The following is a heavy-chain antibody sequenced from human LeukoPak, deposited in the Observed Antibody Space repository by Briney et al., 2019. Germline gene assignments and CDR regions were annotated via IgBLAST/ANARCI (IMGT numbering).Heavy chain of an antibody. V-gene: IGHV1-69*06. Sequence: SVKVSCKASGGTFSSYAISWVRQAPGQGLEWMGGIIPIFGTVNYAQKFQGRVTITADKSTSTAYMELSSLRSEDTAVYFCARSLFRFLEWSYRPYYYYYMDVWGKGTTVTVSS. CDR1: GGTFSSYA. J-gene: IGHJ6*03. CDR2: IIPIFGTV. CDR3: ARSLFRFLEWSYRPYYYYYMDV. D-gene: IGHD3-3*01.